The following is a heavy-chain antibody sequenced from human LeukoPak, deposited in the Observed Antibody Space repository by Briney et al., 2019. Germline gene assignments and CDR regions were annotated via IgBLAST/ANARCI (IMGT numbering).Heavy chain of an antibody. J-gene: IGHJ6*03. CDR2: INPSGGST. V-gene: IGHV1-46*01. CDR3: ARLGPVNKDHYMDV. CDR1: GYTFTSYD. D-gene: IGHD4-17*01. Sequence: GASVKVSCKASGYTFTSYDMHWVRQAPGQGLEWMGIINPSGGSTSYAQKFQGRVTMTRDMSTSTVYMELSSLGAEDTAVYFCARLGPVNKDHYMDVGGKGTTVTISS.